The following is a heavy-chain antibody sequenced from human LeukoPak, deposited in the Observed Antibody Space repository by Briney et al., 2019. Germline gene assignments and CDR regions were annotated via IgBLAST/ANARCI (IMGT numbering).Heavy chain of an antibody. Sequence: GGSLRLSCAASGFTFSSYWMSWVRQAPGKGLEWVANIKQDGSEKYYVDSVKGRFTISRDNAKNSLYLQMNSLRAEDTAVYYCARDLRFVDTAMVTVGYYYGMDVWGQGTTVTVSS. D-gene: IGHD5-18*01. V-gene: IGHV3-7*01. CDR1: GFTFSSYW. J-gene: IGHJ6*02. CDR3: ARDLRFVDTAMVTVGYYYGMDV. CDR2: IKQDGSEK.